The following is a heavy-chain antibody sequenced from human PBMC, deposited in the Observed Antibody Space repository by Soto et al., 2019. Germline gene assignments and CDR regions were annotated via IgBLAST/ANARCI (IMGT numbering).Heavy chain of an antibody. Sequence: SETLSLTCTVSGGSISSDSYYWGWIRQSPEKGLEWIASINYSGSTNYNPSLKSRVTISVDTSKNQFSLKLSSVTAADTAVYYCARNSTGYCTSTSCYDYFDYWGQGTLVTVSS. D-gene: IGHD2-2*03. J-gene: IGHJ4*02. CDR3: ARNSTGYCTSTSCYDYFDY. V-gene: IGHV4-39*07. CDR1: GGSISSDSYY. CDR2: INYSGST.